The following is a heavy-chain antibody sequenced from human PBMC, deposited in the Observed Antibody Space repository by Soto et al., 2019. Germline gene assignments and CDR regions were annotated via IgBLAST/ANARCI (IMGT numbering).Heavy chain of an antibody. Sequence: GGSLRLSCAASGFTFSSYWMSWVRQAPGKGLEWVANIKQDGSEKYYVDSVKGRFTISRDNAKNSLYLQMNSLRAEDTAVYYCARVGIVVVPAADYYYYYMDVWGKGTTVTVS. CDR3: ARVGIVVVPAADYYYYYMDV. CDR2: IKQDGSEK. D-gene: IGHD2-2*03. V-gene: IGHV3-7*01. J-gene: IGHJ6*03. CDR1: GFTFSSYW.